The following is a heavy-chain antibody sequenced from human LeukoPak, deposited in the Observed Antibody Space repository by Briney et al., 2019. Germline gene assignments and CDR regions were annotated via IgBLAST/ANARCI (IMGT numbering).Heavy chain of an antibody. V-gene: IGHV3-7*05. D-gene: IGHD3-3*01. Sequence: PGGSLRLSCVASGFTFRSYWMSWVRQAPGKGLEWVATIKQDGSEKYYVDSVKGRFTTSRDIAQNSLYLQVNSLRAEDTAVYFCARDAGYDFWTGYYDFWGQGTLVTVSS. CDR1: GFTFRSYW. J-gene: IGHJ4*02. CDR2: IKQDGSEK. CDR3: ARDAGYDFWTGYYDF.